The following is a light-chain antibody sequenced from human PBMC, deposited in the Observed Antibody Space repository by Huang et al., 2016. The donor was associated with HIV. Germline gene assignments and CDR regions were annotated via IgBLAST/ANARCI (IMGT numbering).Light chain of an antibody. Sequence: QLTQSPSSLPMSVGDRVIITCQASQDIANTLAWYQHKPGRAPKLLIAAASTLQSGVPSRFSGGSAGTYFTLIITNLQPDDFASYYCQQLHSYPITFGQGTRLDI. V-gene: IGKV1-9*01. CDR3: QQLHSYPIT. J-gene: IGKJ5*01. CDR1: QDIANT. CDR2: AAS.